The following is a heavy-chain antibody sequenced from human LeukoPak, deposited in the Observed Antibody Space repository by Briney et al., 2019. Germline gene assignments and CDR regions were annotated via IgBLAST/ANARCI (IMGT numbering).Heavy chain of an antibody. CDR2: ISGSGGGT. V-gene: IGHV3-23*01. CDR1: GLTFSNYA. J-gene: IGHJ4*02. Sequence: GGSLRLSCAASGLTFSNYAMSWVRQAPGKGLEWVSAISGSGGGTYNAASVKGRFTISRYNSRNTLFLQMNSLRAEDTAVYYCAKEDLHYDILTGYYTTPYSFDSWGQGTLVTVSS. CDR3: AKEDLHYDILTGYYTTPYSFDS. D-gene: IGHD3-9*01.